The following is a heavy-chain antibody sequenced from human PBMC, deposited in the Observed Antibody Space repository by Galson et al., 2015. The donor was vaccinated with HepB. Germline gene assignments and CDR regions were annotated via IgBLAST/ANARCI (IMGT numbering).Heavy chain of an antibody. Sequence: SLRLSCAASGFTFSSYWMSWVRQAPGKGLEWVANIKQDGSEKYYVDSVKGRFTISRDNAKNSLYLQMNSLRAEDTAVYYCARDRPYSSSWTRVLYYYYYMDVWGKGTTVTVSS. V-gene: IGHV3-7*03. CDR3: ARDRPYSSSWTRVLYYYYYMDV. J-gene: IGHJ6*03. CDR2: IKQDGSEK. CDR1: GFTFSSYW. D-gene: IGHD6-13*01.